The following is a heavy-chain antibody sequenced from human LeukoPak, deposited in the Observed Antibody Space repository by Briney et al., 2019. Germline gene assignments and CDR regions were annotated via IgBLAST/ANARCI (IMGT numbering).Heavy chain of an antibody. V-gene: IGHV4-38-2*02. CDR3: ARLNHGMDV. Sequence: SETLSLTCTVSGYSISSGYYWGWIRQPPGKGLEWIGSIYHSGSTYYNPSLKSRVTISVDTSKNQFSLKLSSVTAADTAVYYCARLNHGMDVWGQGTTVTVSS. J-gene: IGHJ6*02. CDR2: IYHSGST. CDR1: GYSISSGYY.